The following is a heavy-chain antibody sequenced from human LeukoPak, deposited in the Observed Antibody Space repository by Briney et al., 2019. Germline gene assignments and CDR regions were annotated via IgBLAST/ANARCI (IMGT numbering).Heavy chain of an antibody. D-gene: IGHD3-16*01. CDR1: GFPFSSRW. J-gene: IGHJ5*02. CDR2: IQPDGNKE. Sequence: GGSLRLSCAASGFPFSSRWMSWVRQAPGKGLEWVGNIQPDGNKEYPVDSVKGRFTISRDNARNSLFLQMNSLRVEDTAMYYCASQSYARFDPWGQGTLVIVSS. CDR3: ASQSYARFDP. V-gene: IGHV3-7*01.